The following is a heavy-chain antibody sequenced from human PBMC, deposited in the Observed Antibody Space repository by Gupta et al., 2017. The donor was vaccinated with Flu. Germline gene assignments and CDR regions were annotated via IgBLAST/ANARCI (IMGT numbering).Heavy chain of an antibody. Sequence: MNWIRQAPGKGLEWIAYISSGGFTTFYADSVEGRFTISRDDAKNSVYLQLNSLTPDDTAVYYCARDPGTLPTIAGSCWGQGTLVTVS. D-gene: IGHD1-26*01. CDR2: ISSGGFTT. J-gene: IGHJ4*01. V-gene: IGHV3-11*01. CDR3: ARDPGTLPTIAGSC.